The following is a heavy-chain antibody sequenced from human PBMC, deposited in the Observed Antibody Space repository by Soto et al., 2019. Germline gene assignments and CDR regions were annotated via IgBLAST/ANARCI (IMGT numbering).Heavy chain of an antibody. J-gene: IGHJ4*02. CDR1: GFNLANYA. V-gene: IGHV3-23*01. D-gene: IGHD3-3*01. CDR2: ISSTGRRT. Sequence: GGSLRLSCGSSGFNLANYAMGWVRQAPGKGLEWVSGISSTGRRTYYADSVRGRFSISRDNSKNTVDLQINSLRAEDTAVYYCAKVANVGVVVEYFDHWGQGSLVTVSS. CDR3: AKVANVGVVVEYFDH.